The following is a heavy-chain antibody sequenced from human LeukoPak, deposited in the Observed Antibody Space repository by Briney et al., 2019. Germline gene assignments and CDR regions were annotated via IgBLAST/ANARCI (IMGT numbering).Heavy chain of an antibody. V-gene: IGHV4-4*07. D-gene: IGHD3-10*01. CDR3: ARDAYYYGSESYFFDY. Sequence: SETLSLTCTVSGYSISSGYYWGWIRQPAGKGLEWIGRIHTSGSAKYNPSLKSRVTMSVDTSKNQFSLKLSSVTAADTAVYYCARDAYYYGSESYFFDYWGQGTLVTVSS. CDR1: GYSISSGYY. J-gene: IGHJ4*02. CDR2: IHTSGSA.